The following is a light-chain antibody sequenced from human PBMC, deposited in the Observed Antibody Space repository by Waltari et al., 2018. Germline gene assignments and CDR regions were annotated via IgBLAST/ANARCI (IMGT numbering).Light chain of an antibody. J-gene: IGKJ1*01. Sequence: DIQMTQSPSTVSASVGDRVTITCRASQSISSWLAWYQQKPGKAPKLLIYDASSLESGVPSRFRGSGSGTEFTLTISSLQPDDFAAYYCQQYNTYPWTFGQGTKVEIK. CDR2: DAS. V-gene: IGKV1-5*01. CDR1: QSISSW. CDR3: QQYNTYPWT.